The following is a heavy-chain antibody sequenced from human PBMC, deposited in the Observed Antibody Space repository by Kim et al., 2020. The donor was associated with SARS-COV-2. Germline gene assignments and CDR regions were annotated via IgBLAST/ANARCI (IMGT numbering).Heavy chain of an antibody. Sequence: ASVKVSCKASGYTFTSYGISWVRQAPGQGLEWMGWISAYNGNTNYAQKLQGRVTMTTDTSTSTAYMELRSLRSDDTAVYYCARDLVFESTEMASDYWGQGTLVTVSS. CDR1: GYTFTSYG. CDR2: ISAYNGNT. J-gene: IGHJ4*02. CDR3: ARDLVFESTEMASDY. V-gene: IGHV1-18*01. D-gene: IGHD5-12*01.